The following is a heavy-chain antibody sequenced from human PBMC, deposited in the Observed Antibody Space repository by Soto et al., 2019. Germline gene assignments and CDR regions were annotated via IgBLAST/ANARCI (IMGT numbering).Heavy chain of an antibody. CDR2: ITNDGSIT. CDR1: GFTLSSYK. J-gene: IGHJ4*02. V-gene: IGHV3-74*01. CDR3: IRDPPIDY. Sequence: GGSLRLSCVASGFTLSSYKMEWVRQVPGKGLVWISQITNDGSITKYAESVKDRFTISRDNAKSTLYLQMSSLGVEDTAVYYCIRDPPIDYWGQGTLVTVSS.